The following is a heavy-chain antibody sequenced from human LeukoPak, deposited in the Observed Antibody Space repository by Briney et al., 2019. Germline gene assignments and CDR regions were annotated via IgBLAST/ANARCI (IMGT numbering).Heavy chain of an antibody. CDR1: GGSFSGYY. J-gene: IGHJ5*02. V-gene: IGHV4-34*01. Sequence: LETLSLTCAVYGGSFSGYYWSWIRQPPGKGLEWIGEINHSGSTNYNPSLKSRVTISVDTSKNQFSLKLSSVTAADTAVYYCARVLRFLEWLFPTYNWFDPWGQGTLVTVSS. D-gene: IGHD3-3*01. CDR2: INHSGST. CDR3: ARVLRFLEWLFPTYNWFDP.